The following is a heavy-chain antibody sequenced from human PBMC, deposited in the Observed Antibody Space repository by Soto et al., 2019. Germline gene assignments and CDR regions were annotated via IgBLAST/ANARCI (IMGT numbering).Heavy chain of an antibody. CDR1: GFPFSNYW. V-gene: IGHV3-74*01. CDR3: ARHGSGRDFEY. J-gene: IGHJ4*02. Sequence: EVQLVESGGGLVQPGGSLRLSCAASGFPFSNYWIHWVRQAPGKGLVWVSRINSDGRSTTYADSVKGRVTISRDNAKDTLYLQMNSLRAEDKAVYYCARHGSGRDFEYWGQGTLVTVYS. CDR2: INSDGRST. D-gene: IGHD3-10*01.